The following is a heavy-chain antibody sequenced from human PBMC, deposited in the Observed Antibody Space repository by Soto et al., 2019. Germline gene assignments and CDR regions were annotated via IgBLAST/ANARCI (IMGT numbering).Heavy chain of an antibody. CDR3: AHRRDYHNGMDV. V-gene: IGHV2-5*01. Sequence: SGPTLVNPPQTLTLTCRFYGLSLSTRGVGVGWTREPPGKALEWLALIYWNADERYSPSLKSRLTLTKDTSKNQVVLTMTNMDPVDTATYYCAHRRDYHNGMDVWGQGTTVTVSS. J-gene: IGHJ6*02. D-gene: IGHD4-17*01. CDR1: GLSLSTRGVG. CDR2: IYWNADE.